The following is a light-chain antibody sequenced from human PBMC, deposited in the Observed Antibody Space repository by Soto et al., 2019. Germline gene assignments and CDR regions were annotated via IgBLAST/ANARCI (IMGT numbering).Light chain of an antibody. CDR1: QSISFN. CDR2: IAS. Sequence: EIVMTQSPAALSVSPGERVSLSCRASQSISFNLAWYQQKPGQAPRLLIYIASTRAAGIPARFSGSGSGTDFTLTISSLEPEDFAVYYCQQYGSSPPTFGQGTKVDI. CDR3: QQYGSSPPT. J-gene: IGKJ1*01. V-gene: IGKV3-15*01.